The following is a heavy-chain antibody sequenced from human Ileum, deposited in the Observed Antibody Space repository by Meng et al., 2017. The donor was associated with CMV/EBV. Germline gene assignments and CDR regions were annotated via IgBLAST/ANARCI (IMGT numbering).Heavy chain of an antibody. CDR1: DRVTRKR. CDR2: IDPGDTDT. J-gene: IGHJ5*02. D-gene: IGHD2-15*01. CDR3: ARRLGSGGSGIPNWFDP. V-gene: IGHV5-51*01. Sequence: DRVTRKRVGGVRQKPEKGLEWMGIIDPGDTDTKYSPSFQGQVTISADKSSNTAYLQWTNLKASDTAMYYCARRLGSGGSGIPNWFDPWGQGTLVTVSS.